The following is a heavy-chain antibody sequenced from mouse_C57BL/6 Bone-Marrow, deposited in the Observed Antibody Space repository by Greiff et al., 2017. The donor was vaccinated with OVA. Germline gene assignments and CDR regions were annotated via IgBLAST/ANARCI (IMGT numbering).Heavy chain of an antibody. Sequence: EVQLVESGGGLVQPGGSMKLSCAASGFTFSDAWMDWVRQSPEKGLEWVAEIRNKANNHATYYAESVKGRLTISRDDSKSSVYLQMNSLRAEDTGIYYCTSVLWLRRRGFDYWGKGTTLTVSS. V-gene: IGHV6-6*01. CDR1: GFTFSDAW. CDR2: IRNKANNHAT. CDR3: TSVLWLRRRGFDY. J-gene: IGHJ2*01. D-gene: IGHD2-2*01.